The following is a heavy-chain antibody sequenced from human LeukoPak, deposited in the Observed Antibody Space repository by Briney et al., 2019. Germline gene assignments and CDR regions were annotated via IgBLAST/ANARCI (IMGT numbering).Heavy chain of an antibody. V-gene: IGHV3-21*01. CDR1: GFTFSGPA. CDR2: ISSSSSYI. J-gene: IGHJ5*02. CDR3: AREGGSGWYSGWFDP. D-gene: IGHD6-19*01. Sequence: GGSLRLSCAASGFTFSGPAMHWVRQAPGKGLEWVSSISSSSSYIYYADSVKGRFTISRHNAKNSLYLHMNSLRAEDTAVYYCAREGGSGWYSGWFDPWGQGTLVTVSS.